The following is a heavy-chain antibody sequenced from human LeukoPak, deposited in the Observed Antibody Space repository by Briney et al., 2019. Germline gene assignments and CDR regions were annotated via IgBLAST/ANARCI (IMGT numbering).Heavy chain of an antibody. D-gene: IGHD3-3*01. V-gene: IGHV3-23*01. CDR1: GFTFSSYS. CDR2: ISGSGGST. Sequence: PGGSLRLSCAASGFTFSSYSMNWVRQAPGKGLEWVSAISGSGGSTYYADSVKGRFTISRDNSKNTLYLQMNSLRAEDTAVYYCAKDYSQPTYYDFWSGYYHYYYYMDVWGKGTTVTVSS. J-gene: IGHJ6*03. CDR3: AKDYSQPTYYDFWSGYYHYYYYMDV.